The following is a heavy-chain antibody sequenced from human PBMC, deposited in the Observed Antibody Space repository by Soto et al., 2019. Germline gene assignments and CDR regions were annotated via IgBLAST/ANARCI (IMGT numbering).Heavy chain of an antibody. CDR3: AKDIEGDGYARGVMGY. D-gene: IGHD3-16*01. Sequence: EVQLLESGGGLVQPGGSLRLSCAASRLTLSNYAMNWVRQAPGKGLEWVAAISGSGGATYFADSVRGRFTISRDNSKNTLYLQMNSLRVEDTALYYCAKDIEGDGYARGVMGYWGRGTLVTVSS. CDR1: RLTLSNYA. V-gene: IGHV3-23*01. J-gene: IGHJ4*02. CDR2: ISGSGGAT.